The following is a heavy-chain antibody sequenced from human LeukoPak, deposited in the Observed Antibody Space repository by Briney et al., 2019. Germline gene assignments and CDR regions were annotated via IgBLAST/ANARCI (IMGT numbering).Heavy chain of an antibody. CDR1: GGSFSGYY. Sequence: SETLSLTCAGYGGSFSGYYWSWIRQPPGKGLEWIGEINHSGSTNYNPSLKSRVTISVDTSKNQFSLKLSSVTAADTAVYYCARLATVVDAFDIWGQGTMVTVSS. CDR3: ARLATVVDAFDI. V-gene: IGHV4-34*01. J-gene: IGHJ3*02. CDR2: INHSGST. D-gene: IGHD4-17*01.